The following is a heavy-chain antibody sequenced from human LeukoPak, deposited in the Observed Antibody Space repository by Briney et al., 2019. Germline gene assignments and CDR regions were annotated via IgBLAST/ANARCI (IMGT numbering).Heavy chain of an antibody. V-gene: IGHV3-23*01. CDR1: GFTFSSYA. J-gene: IGHJ4*02. D-gene: IGHD3-22*01. CDR2: ISGSGGTT. Sequence: GGSLRLSCAASGFTFSSYAMSWVRQAPGKGLEWVSGISGSGGTTYYADSVKGRFTISRDNAKNTLYLQMNSLRAEDTAVYYCARGLPTYYYDSSGSNFDYWGQGTLVTVSS. CDR3: ARGLPTYYYDSSGSNFDY.